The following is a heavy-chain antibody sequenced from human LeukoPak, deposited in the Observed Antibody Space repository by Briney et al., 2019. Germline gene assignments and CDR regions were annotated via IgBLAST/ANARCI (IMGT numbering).Heavy chain of an antibody. CDR2: IWYDGSNK. D-gene: IGHD5-12*01. CDR1: GFTFSSYG. J-gene: IGHJ3*02. CDR3: ARDVGSGYDSYAFDI. V-gene: IGHV3-33*01. Sequence: PGGSLRLSCAASGFTFSSYGMHWVRQAPGKGLEWVALIWYDGSNKYYADSVKGRFTISRDNSKNTLYLQMNSLRAEDTAVYYCARDVGSGYDSYAFDIWGQGTMVTVSS.